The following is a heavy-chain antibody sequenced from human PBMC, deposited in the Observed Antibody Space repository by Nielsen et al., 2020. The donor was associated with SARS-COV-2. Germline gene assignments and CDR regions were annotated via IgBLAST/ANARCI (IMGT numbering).Heavy chain of an antibody. D-gene: IGHD3-22*01. J-gene: IGHJ4*02. Sequence: GESLKISCAASGFTFSSYSMNWVRQAPGKGLEWVSYISSSSSTIYYADSVKGRFTISRDNAKNSLYLQMNSLRAEDTAVYYCARSGYYDSSGYYYWGQGTLVTVSS. CDR3: ARSGYYDSSGYYY. V-gene: IGHV3-48*01. CDR1: GFTFSSYS. CDR2: ISSSSSTI.